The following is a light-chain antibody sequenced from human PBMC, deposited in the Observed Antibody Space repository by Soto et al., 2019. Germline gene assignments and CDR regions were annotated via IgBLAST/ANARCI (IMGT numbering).Light chain of an antibody. CDR3: QQYGSSPRT. CDR1: QSVSSSY. CDR2: GAS. V-gene: IGKV3-20*01. J-gene: IGKJ1*01. Sequence: VLSQSPCTLSLSPGERATLSCRASQSVSSSYLAWYQQKPGQAPRLLIYGASSRATGIPDRFSGSGSGTDFTLTISRLEPEDFAVYYCQQYGSSPRTFGQGTKVDIK.